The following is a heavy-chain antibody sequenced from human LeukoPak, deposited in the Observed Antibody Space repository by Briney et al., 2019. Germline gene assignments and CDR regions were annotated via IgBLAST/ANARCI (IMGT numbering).Heavy chain of an antibody. CDR1: GFTFSNYG. J-gene: IGHJ4*02. CDR3: VKSGIAAAGQRGYFDY. D-gene: IGHD6-13*01. Sequence: PGGSLRLSCAASGFTFSNYGMHWVRQAPGKGLEWVAVMSNDGSNKYYADSVKGRFTVSRDNSKNTLYLQMNSLRAEDTATYYCVKSGIAAAGQRGYFDYWGQGTLVTVSS. CDR2: MSNDGSNK. V-gene: IGHV3-30*18.